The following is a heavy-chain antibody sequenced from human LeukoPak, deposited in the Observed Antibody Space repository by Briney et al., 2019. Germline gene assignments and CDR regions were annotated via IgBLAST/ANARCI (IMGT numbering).Heavy chain of an antibody. CDR2: ISSSSSYI. Sequence: GGSLRLSCAASGFTFSSYSMNWVRQAPGKGLEWVSSISSSSSYIHYADSVKGRFTISRDNAKNSLYLQMNSLRAEDTAVYYCARDPRVPYYFDYWGQGTLVTVSS. J-gene: IGHJ4*02. CDR1: GFTFSSYS. V-gene: IGHV3-21*01. D-gene: IGHD1-1*01. CDR3: ARDPRVPYYFDY.